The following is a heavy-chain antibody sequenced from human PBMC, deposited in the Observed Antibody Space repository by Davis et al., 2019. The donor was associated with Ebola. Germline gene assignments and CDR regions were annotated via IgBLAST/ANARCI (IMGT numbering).Heavy chain of an antibody. CDR2: VHGGNGNT. D-gene: IGHD6-19*01. CDR3: ARATFGYNSGWYADY. V-gene: IGHV1-3*01. Sequence: ASVKVSCKASGYTFTSYAMNWVRQAPGQRLEWMGWVHGGNGNTKYSQRFQGRVTITTDTSASTAYLDLSSLRSDDTAVFYCARATFGYNSGWYADYWGQGTLVTVSS. CDR1: GYTFTSYA. J-gene: IGHJ4*02.